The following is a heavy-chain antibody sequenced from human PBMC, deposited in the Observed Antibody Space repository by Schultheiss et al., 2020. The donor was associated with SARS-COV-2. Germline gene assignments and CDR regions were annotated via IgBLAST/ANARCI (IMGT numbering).Heavy chain of an antibody. CDR3: ARDVTAMAKGAFDI. J-gene: IGHJ3*02. V-gene: IGHV4-61*01. CDR1: GGSVSSGSYY. D-gene: IGHD5-18*01. CDR2: IYYSGST. Sequence: SETLSLTCTVSGGSVSSGSYYWSWIRQPPGKGLEWIGYIYYSGSTNYNPSLKSRVTISVDTSKNQFSLKLSSVTAADTAVYYCARDVTAMAKGAFDIWGQGTMVTVSS.